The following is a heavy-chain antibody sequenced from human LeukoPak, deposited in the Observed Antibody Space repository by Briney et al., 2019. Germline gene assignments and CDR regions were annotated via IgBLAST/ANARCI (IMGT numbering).Heavy chain of an antibody. CDR1: GYTFTSYG. CDR3: ARAGYCSSTSCYHQPNNWFDP. D-gene: IGHD2-2*01. V-gene: IGHV1-18*01. J-gene: IGHJ5*02. CDR2: ISAYNGNT. Sequence: ASLKVSCTASGYTFTSYGISWVRQAPGQGLEWMGWISAYNGNTSYAQKLQGRVTMTTDTSTSTAYMELRSLRSDDTAVYYCARAGYCSSTSCYHQPNNWFDPWGQGTLVTVSS.